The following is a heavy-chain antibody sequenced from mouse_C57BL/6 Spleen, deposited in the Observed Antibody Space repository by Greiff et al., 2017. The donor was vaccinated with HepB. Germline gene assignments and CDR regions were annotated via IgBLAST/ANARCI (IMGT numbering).Heavy chain of an antibody. CDR1: GYTFTSYW. CDR2: IHPNSGST. CDR3: ARDDYDAMDY. V-gene: IGHV1-64*01. Sequence: QVQLQQPGAELVKPGASVKLSCKASGYTFTSYWMHWVKQRPGPGLEWIGMIHPNSGSTNYNEKFKSKATLTVDKSSSTAYMQLSSLTSEDSAVYYCARDDYDAMDYWGQGTSVTVSS. J-gene: IGHJ4*01.